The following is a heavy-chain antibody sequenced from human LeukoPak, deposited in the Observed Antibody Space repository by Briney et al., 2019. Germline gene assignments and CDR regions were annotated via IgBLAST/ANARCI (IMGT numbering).Heavy chain of an antibody. CDR2: INYSGST. CDR3: ARLSTDNVVLPGAMAYYFDC. D-gene: IGHD2-2*01. V-gene: IGHV4-59*08. CDR1: AGAITSQY. J-gene: IGHJ4*02. Sequence: SETLSLTCTVSAGAITSQYWSWIRQSPGKGLEFIGYINYSGSTSYNPSLKIRVAISVDTSKNQFSLKLSSVTAADTAMYFCARLSTDNVVLPGAMAYYFDCWGQGTLVTVSS.